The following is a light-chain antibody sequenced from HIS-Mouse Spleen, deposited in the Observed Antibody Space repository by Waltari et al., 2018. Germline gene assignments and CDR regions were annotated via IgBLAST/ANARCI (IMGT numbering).Light chain of an antibody. V-gene: IGKV1-5*03. CDR3: QQYNSYIFT. CDR2: KAS. CDR1: QSSSRW. J-gene: IGKJ3*01. Sequence: DIQMTQSPSTLSASVGDRLTITCRASQSSSRWLAWYQQKPGKAPKLLIYKASSLESGVPSRFSGSGSGTEFTLTISSLQPDDFATYYCQQYNSYIFTFGPGTKVDIK.